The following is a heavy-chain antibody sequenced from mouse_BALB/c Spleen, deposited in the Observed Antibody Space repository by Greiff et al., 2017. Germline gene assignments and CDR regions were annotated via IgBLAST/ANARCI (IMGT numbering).Heavy chain of an antibody. CDR1: GFTFSSYA. J-gene: IGHJ4*01. CDR3: ARDYRYDDAMDY. Sequence: EVQVVESGGGLVKPGGSLKLSCAASGFTFSSYAMSWVRQTPEKRLEWVASISSGGSTYYPDSVKGRFTISRDNARNILYLQMSSLRSEDTAMYYCARDYRYDDAMDYWGQGTSVTVSS. D-gene: IGHD2-14*01. V-gene: IGHV5-6-5*01. CDR2: ISSGGST.